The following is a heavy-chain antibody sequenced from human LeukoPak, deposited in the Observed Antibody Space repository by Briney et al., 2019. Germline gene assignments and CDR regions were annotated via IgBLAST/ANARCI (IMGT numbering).Heavy chain of an antibody. D-gene: IGHD2-2*01. J-gene: IGHJ3*02. CDR3: ARVYCSSTSCYWEGAFDI. CDR2: IYYSGST. Sequence: PSETLSLTCTVSGGSISSYYWSWIRQPPGKGLEWIGYIYYSGSTNYNPSLKSRVTMSVDTSKNQFSLKLSSVTAADTAVYYCARVYCSSTSCYWEGAFDIWGQGTMVTVSS. CDR1: GGSISSYY. V-gene: IGHV4-59*12.